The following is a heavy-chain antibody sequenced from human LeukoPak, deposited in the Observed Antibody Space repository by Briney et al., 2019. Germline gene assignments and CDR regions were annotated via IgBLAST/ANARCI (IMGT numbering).Heavy chain of an antibody. CDR3: ARRDYYDSSGYSPLFDY. Sequence: QPGGSLRLSCTASGFTFSAYAVSWVRQAPGKGLEWVSGMSGNGGTTYYADSVKGRFTISRDNSKNTLYLQMNNLRAEDTAVYYCARRDYYDSSGYSPLFDYWGQGTLVTVSS. D-gene: IGHD3-22*01. V-gene: IGHV3-23*01. CDR1: GFTFSAYA. J-gene: IGHJ4*02. CDR2: MSGNGGTT.